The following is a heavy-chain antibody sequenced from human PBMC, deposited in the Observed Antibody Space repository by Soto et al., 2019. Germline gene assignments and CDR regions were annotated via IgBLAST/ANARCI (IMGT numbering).Heavy chain of an antibody. Sequence: QVQLVQSGAEVKKPGASVRVSCKASGYTFTSYGISWVRQAPGQGLEWMGWISADNGNTNYAQNLQGRVTMTTETATSTASMELRSLRSDDPAVYYCARVGDIVVVGPWFDPWGQGTLVTVSS. D-gene: IGHD2-2*01. CDR2: ISADNGNT. J-gene: IGHJ5*02. CDR1: GYTFTSYG. V-gene: IGHV1-18*04. CDR3: ARVGDIVVVGPWFDP.